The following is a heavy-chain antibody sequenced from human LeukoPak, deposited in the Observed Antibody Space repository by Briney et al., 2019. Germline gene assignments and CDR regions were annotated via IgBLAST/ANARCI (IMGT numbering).Heavy chain of an antibody. CDR2: ISGSGGST. J-gene: IGHJ4*02. Sequence: GGSLRLSCAASGFTFSSYAMSWVRQAPGKGLEWVSAISGSGGSTYYAGSVKGRLTISRDNSKNTLYLQMNSLRAEDTAVYYCARESSPRSPQFYWGQGTLVTVSS. CDR3: ARESSPRSPQFY. V-gene: IGHV3-23*01. CDR1: GFTFSSYA.